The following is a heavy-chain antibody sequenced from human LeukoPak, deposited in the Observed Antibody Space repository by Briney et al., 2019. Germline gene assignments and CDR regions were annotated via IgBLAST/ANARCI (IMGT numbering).Heavy chain of an antibody. J-gene: IGHJ3*02. Sequence: ASVKVSCKATGYTFTDYYMHWVRQAPGQGLEWMGWISPNNGGTNYAQKFQGWVTMTRDTSISTAYMELSRLRSDDTAVYYCARALKLLDAFDIWGQGTMVTVSS. D-gene: IGHD3-10*01. CDR1: GYTFTDYY. CDR2: ISPNNGGT. V-gene: IGHV1-2*04. CDR3: ARALKLLDAFDI.